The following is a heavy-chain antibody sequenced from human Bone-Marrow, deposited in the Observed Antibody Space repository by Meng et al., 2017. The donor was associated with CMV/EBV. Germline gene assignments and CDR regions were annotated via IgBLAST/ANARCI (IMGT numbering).Heavy chain of an antibody. V-gene: IGHV2-5*01. J-gene: IGHJ4*02. CDR1: GFSLTTDGVG. CDR2: IYWNDDK. D-gene: IGHD2-15*01. Sequence: LTCTLSGFSLTTDGVGVGWIRQPPRKALEWLALIYWNDDKRYSPSLKSRLTITKDTSKNQVVLTMTNMDPVDTATYYCAHFYGGTGYWGQGTLVTVSS. CDR3: AHFYGGTGY.